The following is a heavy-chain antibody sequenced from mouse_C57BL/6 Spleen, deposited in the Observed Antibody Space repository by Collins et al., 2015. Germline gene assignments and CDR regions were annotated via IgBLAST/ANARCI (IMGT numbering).Heavy chain of an antibody. D-gene: IGHD2-4*01. CDR2: INPSNGRT. CDR3: ARTYYDYDGYAMDY. J-gene: IGHJ4*01. Sequence: QVQLQQPGAELVKPGASVKLSCKASGYTFTSYWMHWVKQRPGQGLEWIREINPSNGRTNYNEKFKSKATLTVDKSSSTAYMQLSSLTSEDSAVYYCARTYYDYDGYAMDYWGQGTSVTVSS. V-gene: IGHV1S81*02. CDR1: GYTFTSYW.